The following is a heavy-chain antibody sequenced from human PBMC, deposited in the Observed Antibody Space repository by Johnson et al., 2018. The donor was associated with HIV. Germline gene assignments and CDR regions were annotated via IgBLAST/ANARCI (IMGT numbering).Heavy chain of an antibody. V-gene: IGHV3-7*03. D-gene: IGHD6-19*01. Sequence: VQLVESGGGLIQPGGSLRLSCAASGFTVGTNYMSWVRQAPGKGLEWVANINQDGSEKYYLDSVKGRFTVSRDNPKNSFYLQMNSLRADDTAVYYCARETRGSSGWLSDAFDIWGQGTMVTVSS. CDR3: ARETRGSSGWLSDAFDI. CDR2: INQDGSEK. J-gene: IGHJ3*02. CDR1: GFTVGTNY.